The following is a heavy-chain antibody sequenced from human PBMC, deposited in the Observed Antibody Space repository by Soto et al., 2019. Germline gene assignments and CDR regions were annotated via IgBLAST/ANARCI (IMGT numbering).Heavy chain of an antibody. V-gene: IGHV4-31*03. CDR2: IYYSGST. CDR1: GGSISSGGYY. J-gene: IGHJ4*02. CDR3: ARGGAFYDILTGYIPGHFDY. Sequence: QVQLQESGPGLVKPSQTLSLTCTVSGGSISSGGYYWSWIRQHPGKGLEWIGYIYYSGSTYYNPSRKSRVTISVDTSKDQFSRKLSSVTAADTAVYYCARGGAFYDILTGYIPGHFDYWGQGTLVTVSS. D-gene: IGHD3-9*01.